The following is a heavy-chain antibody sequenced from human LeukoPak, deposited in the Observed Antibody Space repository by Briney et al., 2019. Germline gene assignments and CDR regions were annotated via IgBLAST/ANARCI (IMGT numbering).Heavy chain of an antibody. V-gene: IGHV3-21*01. D-gene: IGHD3-10*01. CDR1: GFTFSSYS. CDR2: ISSSSSYI. J-gene: IGHJ4*02. Sequence: GGSLRLSCAASGFTFSSYSMNWVRQAPGKGLEWVSSISSSSSYIYYADSVKGRFTISRDNAKNSLYLQMNSLRAEDTAVYYCAKDLYGSGSYYDYWGQGTLVTVSS. CDR3: AKDLYGSGSYYDY.